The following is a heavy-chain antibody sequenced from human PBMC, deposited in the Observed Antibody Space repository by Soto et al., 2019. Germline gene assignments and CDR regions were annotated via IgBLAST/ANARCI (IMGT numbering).Heavy chain of an antibody. CDR2: IYHSGST. Sequence: QVQLQESGPGLVEPSVTLSLTCAVSGGSVSDTNWWSWVRQPPGKGLEWIGEIYHSGSTYYNPSLKSRVTISVDKSKNQFSLRLNSVTAADTAVYFWARDRAVSARGSFDYWGQGTLVTVSS. J-gene: IGHJ4*02. V-gene: IGHV4-4*02. CDR3: ARDRAVSARGSFDY. CDR1: GGSVSDTNW. D-gene: IGHD6-19*01.